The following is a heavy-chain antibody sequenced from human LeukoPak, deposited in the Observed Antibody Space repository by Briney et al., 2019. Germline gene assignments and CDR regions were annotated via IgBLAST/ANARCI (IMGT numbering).Heavy chain of an antibody. CDR3: LVAVAGLFDY. Sequence: SSETLSLTCAVYGGSFSGYYWSWIRQPPGKGLEWIGEINHSGSTNYNPSLKSRVTISVDTSKNQFSLKLSSVTAADTAVYYCLVAVAGLFDYWGQGTLVTVSS. V-gene: IGHV4-34*01. CDR1: GGSFSGYY. D-gene: IGHD6-19*01. J-gene: IGHJ4*02. CDR2: INHSGST.